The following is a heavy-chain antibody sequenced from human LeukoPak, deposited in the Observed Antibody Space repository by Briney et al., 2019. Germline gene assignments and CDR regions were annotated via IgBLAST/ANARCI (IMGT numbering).Heavy chain of an antibody. CDR1: GYTFTSYG. CDR2: ISAYNGNT. V-gene: IGHV1-18*01. J-gene: IGHJ5*02. CDR3: ARSSAYCSGTSCSETNWFDP. D-gene: IGHD2-2*01. Sequence: ASVKVSCKASGYTFTSYGISWVRQAPGQGLEWMGRISAYNGNTNYAQKLQGRVTMTTDTSTSTAYMELRSLRSDDTAVYYCARSSAYCSGTSCSETNWFDPWGQGTLVTVSS.